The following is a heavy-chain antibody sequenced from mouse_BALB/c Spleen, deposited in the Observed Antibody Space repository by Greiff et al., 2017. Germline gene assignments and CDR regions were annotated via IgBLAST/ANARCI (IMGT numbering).Heavy chain of an antibody. CDR3: ARGRDGFDYGDY. V-gene: IGHV5-6-5*01. Sequence: EVQLVESGGGLVKPGGSLKLSCAASGFTFSSYAMSWVRQTPEKRLEWVASISSGGSTYYPDSVKGRFTISRDNARNILYLQMSSLRSEDTAMYYCARGRDGFDYGDYWGQGTTLTVSS. J-gene: IGHJ2*01. D-gene: IGHD2-4*01. CDR2: ISSGGST. CDR1: GFTFSSYA.